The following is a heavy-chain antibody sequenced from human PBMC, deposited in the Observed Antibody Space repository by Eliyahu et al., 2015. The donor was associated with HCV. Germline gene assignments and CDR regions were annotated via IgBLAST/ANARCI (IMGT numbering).Heavy chain of an antibody. V-gene: IGHV1-69*04. J-gene: IGHJ4*02. D-gene: IGHD4-17*01. Sequence: QVQLVQSGAEVKKPGSSVKVSCKASGGTFSSYAISWVRQAPGQGLEWMGRIIPIFGIANYAQKFQGRVTITADKSTSTAYMELSSLRSEDTAVYYCAGTTAEPERFDYWGQGTLVTVSS. CDR3: AGTTAEPERFDY. CDR1: GGTFSSYA. CDR2: IIPIFGIA.